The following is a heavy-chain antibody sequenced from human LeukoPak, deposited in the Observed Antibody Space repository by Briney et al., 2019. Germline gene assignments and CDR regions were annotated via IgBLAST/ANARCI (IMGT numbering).Heavy chain of an antibody. J-gene: IGHJ4*02. CDR1: GFTVSINS. CDR3: ARRAGEYSHPYDC. CDR2: IYSGGNT. Sequence: GGSLRLSCTVSGFTVSINSMSWVRRAPGKGLEWVSFIYSGGNTHYSDSVKGRFTISRDNSKNTLYLQMNSLRAEDTAVYYCARRAGEYSHPYDCWGQGTLVTVSS. D-gene: IGHD2/OR15-2a*01. V-gene: IGHV3-53*01.